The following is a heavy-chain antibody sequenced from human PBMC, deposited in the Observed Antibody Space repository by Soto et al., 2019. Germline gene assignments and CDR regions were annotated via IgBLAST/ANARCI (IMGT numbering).Heavy chain of an antibody. D-gene: IGHD3-3*01. CDR1: GFIFKDFA. V-gene: IGHV3-23*01. J-gene: IGHJ5*02. Sequence: EVQLFESGGGLVEPGESLRLSCAASGFIFKDFAMSWVRQAPGKGLEWVSTITTSDDITYSADSVRGRFTISRDNSANTLFLQIRSLRGDDTATYYCTKGDSSGYFDPSSGYSTPDHWGQGTLVTVSS. CDR2: ITTSDDIT. CDR3: TKGDSSGYFDPSSGYSTPDH.